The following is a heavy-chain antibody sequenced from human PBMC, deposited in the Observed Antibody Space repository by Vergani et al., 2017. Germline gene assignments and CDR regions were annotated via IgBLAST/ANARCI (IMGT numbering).Heavy chain of an antibody. D-gene: IGHD6-13*01. J-gene: IGHJ4*02. V-gene: IGHV4-38-2*02. CDR2: IDRTGRT. Sequence: QVQLQESGPRLVKPSETLSLICSVSGYSISSGYFWGWIRQSPGKGLEWLGTIDRTGRTHLSPSLKSRLTISVDTTKNQFSLRLTSATAADTAVYYCARAVAAAGTYFDYWGQGTLVTVSS. CDR1: GYSISSGYF. CDR3: ARAVAAAGTYFDY.